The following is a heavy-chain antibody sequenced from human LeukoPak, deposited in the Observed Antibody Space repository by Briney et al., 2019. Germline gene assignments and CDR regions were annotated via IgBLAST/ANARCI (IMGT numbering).Heavy chain of an antibody. CDR1: GGSISSGGYY. Sequence: SETLPLTCTVSGGSISSGGYYWSWIRQHPGKGLEWIGYIYYSGSTYYNPSLKSRVTISVDTSKNQFSLKLSSVTAADTAVYYCARGDSGYYDYWGQGTLVTVSS. CDR3: ARGDSGYYDY. J-gene: IGHJ4*02. D-gene: IGHD6-19*01. V-gene: IGHV4-31*03. CDR2: IYYSGST.